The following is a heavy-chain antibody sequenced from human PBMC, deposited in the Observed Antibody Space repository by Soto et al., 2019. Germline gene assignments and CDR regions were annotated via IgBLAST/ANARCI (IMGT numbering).Heavy chain of an antibody. CDR3: ARASSTWYDY. V-gene: IGHV3-21*01. J-gene: IGHJ4*02. Sequence: PGGSLRLSCAASGFTFSNYNMNWVRQAPGKGLEWVSSISSSSYIYYADSAKGRFTISRDNAKNSLYLQMNSLRAEDTAVYYCARASSTWYDYWGQGTLVTVSS. D-gene: IGHD6-13*01. CDR1: GFTFSNYN. CDR2: ISSSSYI.